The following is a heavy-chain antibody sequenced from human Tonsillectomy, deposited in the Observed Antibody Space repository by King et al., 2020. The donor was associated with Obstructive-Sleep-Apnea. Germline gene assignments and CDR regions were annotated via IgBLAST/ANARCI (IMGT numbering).Heavy chain of an antibody. V-gene: IGHV3-66*01. CDR2: IYSGGRT. Sequence: VQLVESGRALVQPGGSQRLSCAASGFTVSSNNMSWVRQPPGQGLEGVSLIYSGGRTFYADSVKGRFTISRDNSKNTLYLLMHTLRTEDTAVDYCGTGLGDLGGVDVWGEGTTVTAPS. D-gene: IGHD3-10*01. CDR3: GTGLGDLGGVDV. CDR1: GFTVSSNN. J-gene: IGHJ6*04.